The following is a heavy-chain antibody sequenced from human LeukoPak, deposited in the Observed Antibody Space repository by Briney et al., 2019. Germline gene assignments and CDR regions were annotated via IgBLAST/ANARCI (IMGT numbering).Heavy chain of an antibody. CDR2: IKQDGSEK. CDR1: GFTFSSYW. Sequence: TGGSLRLSCVASGFTFSSYWMNWVRQAPGKGLEWVANIKQDGSEKYYVDSVKGRFTISRDNAKNSLYLQMNSVGAEDTAVYYCARDCSIIGVVPDAFDVWGQGTMVTVSS. J-gene: IGHJ3*01. CDR3: ARDCSIIGVVPDAFDV. V-gene: IGHV3-7*01. D-gene: IGHD3-3*01.